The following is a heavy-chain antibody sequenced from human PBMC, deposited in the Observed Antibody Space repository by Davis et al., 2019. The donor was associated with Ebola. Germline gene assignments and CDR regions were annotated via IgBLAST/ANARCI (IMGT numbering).Heavy chain of an antibody. D-gene: IGHD6-19*01. CDR1: GYTFTTYG. CDR3: ARFSLYSSDWDY. CDR2: INAGNGNT. J-gene: IGHJ4*02. V-gene: IGHV1-3*01. Sequence: AASVKVSCKASGYTFTTYGISWVRQAPGQRLAWMGWINAGNGNTKYSQKFQGRVTITRDTSASTAYMELSSLRSEDTAVYYCARFSLYSSDWDYWGQGTLVTVSS.